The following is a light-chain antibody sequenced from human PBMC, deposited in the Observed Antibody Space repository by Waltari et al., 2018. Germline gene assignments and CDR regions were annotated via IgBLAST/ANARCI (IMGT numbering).Light chain of an antibody. CDR3: QQYNRFSP. CDR1: EAINKW. Sequence: DTQLSHLPSTLAASVGDRVTITCRAREAINKWLAWYQQKPGKAPKVLIYDASTLQSGVPSRFSGSGSGTEFTLTIDSLQPDDFATYYCQQYNRFSPFGQGTNVEVK. V-gene: IGKV1-5*01. CDR2: DAS. J-gene: IGKJ1*01.